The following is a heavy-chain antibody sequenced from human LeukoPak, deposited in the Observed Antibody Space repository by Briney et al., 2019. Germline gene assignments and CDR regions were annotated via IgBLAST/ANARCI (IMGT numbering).Heavy chain of an antibody. CDR2: ISGSGGST. CDR3: ARVYSLGRPYYFDY. D-gene: IGHD2-21*01. V-gene: IGHV3-23*01. Sequence: GGSLRLSCAASGFTFSSYAMSWVRQAPGKGLEWVSSISGSGGSTYYADSVKGRFTISRDNSKNTLYLQMNSLRAEDTAVYYCARVYSLGRPYYFDYWGQGTLVTVSS. CDR1: GFTFSSYA. J-gene: IGHJ4*02.